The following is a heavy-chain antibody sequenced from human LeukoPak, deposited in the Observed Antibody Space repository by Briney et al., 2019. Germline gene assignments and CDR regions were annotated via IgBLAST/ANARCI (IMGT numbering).Heavy chain of an antibody. CDR2: ISKDGSKT. D-gene: IGHD1-7*01. V-gene: IGHV3-30*01. CDR1: GFTFSNFA. J-gene: IGHJ3*02. Sequence: PGGSLRLSCVASGFTFSNFAMHWVRQAPGKGLEWVAVISKDGSKTFYAGSVEGRFTFSRDNSENTLYLQMNYLKPEDTAVYYCAKDEGTIWNSKNDPFDIWGQGTMVTVSS. CDR3: AKDEGTIWNSKNDPFDI.